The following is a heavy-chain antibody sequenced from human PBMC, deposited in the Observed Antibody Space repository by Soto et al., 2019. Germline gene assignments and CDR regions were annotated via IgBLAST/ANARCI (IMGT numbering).Heavy chain of an antibody. D-gene: IGHD3-3*01. Sequence: GGSLRLSCAASGFTFSSYAMHWVRQAPGKGLEWVAVISYDGSNKYYADSVKGRFTISRDNSKNTLYLQMNSLRAEDTAVYYCARVDFWSGYYFDYWGQGTLVTVSS. CDR1: GFTFSSYA. J-gene: IGHJ4*02. CDR2: ISYDGSNK. V-gene: IGHV3-30-3*01. CDR3: ARVDFWSGYYFDY.